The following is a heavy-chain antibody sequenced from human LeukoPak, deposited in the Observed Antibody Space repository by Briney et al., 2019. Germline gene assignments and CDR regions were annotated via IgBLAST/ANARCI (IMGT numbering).Heavy chain of an antibody. CDR1: GYTFTSYD. V-gene: IGHV1-8*01. CDR3: ARFYGSGSYYKLDAFDI. Sequence: ASGKVSCKAAGYTFTSYDINWVRQATGQGLEGMGWMNPNSGNTGYAQKFQGRVTMTRTPSISTAYMALSSLRSEDTAVYYCARFYGSGSYYKLDAFDIWGQGTMVTVSS. CDR2: MNPNSGNT. D-gene: IGHD3-10*01. J-gene: IGHJ3*02.